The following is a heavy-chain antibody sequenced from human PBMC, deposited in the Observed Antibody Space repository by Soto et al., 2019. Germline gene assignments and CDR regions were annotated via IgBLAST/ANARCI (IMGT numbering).Heavy chain of an antibody. CDR3: ARDGRGTTGTEGDY. CDR2: IIPIFGTA. D-gene: IGHD1-1*01. J-gene: IGHJ4*02. Sequence: SVKVSCEASGGTVRSYAISWVRHAPGQGLEWMGGIIPIFGTANYAQKFQGRVTITADESTSTAYMELRSLRSEDTAVYYCARDGRGTTGTEGDYWGQGTLVTVSS. CDR1: GGTVRSYA. V-gene: IGHV1-69*13.